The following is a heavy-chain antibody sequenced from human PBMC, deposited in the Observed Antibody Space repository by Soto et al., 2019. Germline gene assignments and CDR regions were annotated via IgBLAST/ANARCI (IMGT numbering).Heavy chain of an antibody. CDR3: ARDERDEAMVTLGESNWFDP. D-gene: IGHD5-18*01. V-gene: IGHV1-2*02. CDR2: INPNSGGT. Sequence: ASVKVSCKASGYTFTGYYMHWVRQAPGQGLEWMGWINPNSGGTNYAQKFQGRVTMTRDTSISTAYMELSRLRSDDTAVYYCARDERDEAMVTLGESNWFDPWGQGTLVTVPQ. J-gene: IGHJ5*02. CDR1: GYTFTGYY.